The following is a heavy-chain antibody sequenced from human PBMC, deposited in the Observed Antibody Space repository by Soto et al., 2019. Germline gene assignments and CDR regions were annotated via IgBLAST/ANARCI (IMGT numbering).Heavy chain of an antibody. D-gene: IGHD3-3*01. Sequence: GGSLRLSCAASGFTFSSYAMSWVRRAPGKGLDGVSAISGRGGSTYYADSVKGRFTISRHNSKNTLNLQMNSLRAEDTAVYYCSKSNTIFGVVPSFYYYYGMDFWGQGTMVTVSS. CDR1: GFTFSSYA. J-gene: IGHJ6*02. V-gene: IGHV3-23*01. CDR2: ISGRGGST. CDR3: SKSNTIFGVVPSFYYYYGMDF.